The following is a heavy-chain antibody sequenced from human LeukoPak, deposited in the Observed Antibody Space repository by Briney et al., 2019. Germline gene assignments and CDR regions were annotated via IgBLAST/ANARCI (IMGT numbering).Heavy chain of an antibody. J-gene: IGHJ6*03. Sequence: SETLSLTCGVYGGSFSGYYWSWIRQPPGKGLEWIGEINHSGSTNYNPSLKSRAIISVDTSKNQFSLKLSSVTAADTAVYYCARGSYDFWTGRRYYYLDVWGKGTTVTVSS. D-gene: IGHD3-3*01. V-gene: IGHV4-34*01. CDR3: ARGSYDFWTGRRYYYLDV. CDR2: INHSGST. CDR1: GGSFSGYY.